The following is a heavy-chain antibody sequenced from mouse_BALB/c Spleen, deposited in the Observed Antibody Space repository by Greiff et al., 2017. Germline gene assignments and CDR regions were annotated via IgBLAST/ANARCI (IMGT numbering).Heavy chain of an antibody. Sequence: EVKLVESGGGLVKPGGSLKLSCAASGFTFSSYAMSWVRQTPEKRLEWVASISSGGSTYYPDSVKGRFTISSDNARNTLYLQMSSLRSEDTAMYYCAYLYGYERGGDLDYWGQGTTLTVSS. D-gene: IGHD2-2*01. V-gene: IGHV5-6-5*01. CDR1: GFTFSSYA. J-gene: IGHJ2*01. CDR2: ISSGGST. CDR3: AYLYGYERGGDLDY.